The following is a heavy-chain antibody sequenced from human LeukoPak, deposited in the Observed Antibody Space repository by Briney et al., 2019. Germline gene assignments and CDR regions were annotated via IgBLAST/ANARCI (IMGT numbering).Heavy chain of an antibody. Sequence: SVKVSCKASGGTFSDYTINWVRQAPGQGLEWMGRIIPIVDIPNYAQKFQGRVTITADKSTSTAYMELCSLRSEDTAVYYCASLPVDTSMVSDYWGQGTLVTVSS. CDR1: GGTFSDYT. J-gene: IGHJ4*02. V-gene: IGHV1-69*02. CDR2: IIPIVDIP. CDR3: ASLPVDTSMVSDY. D-gene: IGHD5-18*01.